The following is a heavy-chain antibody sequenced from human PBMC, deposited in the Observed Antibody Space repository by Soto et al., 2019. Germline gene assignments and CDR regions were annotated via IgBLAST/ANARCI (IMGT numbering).Heavy chain of an antibody. V-gene: IGHV1-18*01. CDR3: ARDPILITIFGVATPHYGMDV. Sequence: ASVKVSCKASGYTFTSYGISWVRQAPGQGLEWMGWISAYNGNTNYAQKLQGRVTMTTDTSTSTAYMELRSLRSDDTAVYYCARDPILITIFGVATPHYGMDVWGQGTTVTVSS. J-gene: IGHJ6*02. CDR2: ISAYNGNT. D-gene: IGHD3-3*01. CDR1: GYTFTSYG.